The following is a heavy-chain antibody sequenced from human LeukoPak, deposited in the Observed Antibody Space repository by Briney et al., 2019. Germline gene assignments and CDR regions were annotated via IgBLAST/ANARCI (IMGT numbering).Heavy chain of an antibody. CDR3: ASSWTTMVRGVIITDAFDI. D-gene: IGHD3-10*01. V-gene: IGHV1-46*01. Sequence: ASVKVSCKASGYTFTSYYMHWVRQAPGQGLEWMGIINPSGGSTSYAQKFQGRATMTRDTSTSTVYMELSSLRSEDTAVYYCASSWTTMVRGVIITDAFDIWGQGTMVTVSS. CDR1: GYTFTSYY. CDR2: INPSGGST. J-gene: IGHJ3*02.